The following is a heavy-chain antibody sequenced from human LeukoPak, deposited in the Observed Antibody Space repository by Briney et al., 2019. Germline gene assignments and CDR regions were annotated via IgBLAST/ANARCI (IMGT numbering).Heavy chain of an antibody. CDR1: GGSISSSSYY. V-gene: IGHV4-39*07. CDR3: ARRRKTDYGSGYEY. Sequence: SETLSLTCTVSGGSISSSSYYWGWIRQPPGKGLEWIGSIYYSGSTYYNPSLKSRVTISVDTSKNQFSLKLSSVTAADTAVYFCARRRKTDYGSGYEYWGQEILVTVSS. J-gene: IGHJ4*02. D-gene: IGHD3-10*01. CDR2: IYYSGST.